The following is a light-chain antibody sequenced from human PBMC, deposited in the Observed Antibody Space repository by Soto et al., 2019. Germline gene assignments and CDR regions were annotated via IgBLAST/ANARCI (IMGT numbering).Light chain of an antibody. CDR3: QQNYSTLWT. CDR2: AAS. V-gene: IGKV1-39*01. CDR1: QSISSY. Sequence: DRQITQSPSSLSASVGHRVTIACRASQSISSYLDWYQQKSGQAPKLLIYAASSLQSGVPSRFSGSGSGTDFTLTISSLQPEDFATYYCQQNYSTLWTFGQGTKVDIK. J-gene: IGKJ1*01.